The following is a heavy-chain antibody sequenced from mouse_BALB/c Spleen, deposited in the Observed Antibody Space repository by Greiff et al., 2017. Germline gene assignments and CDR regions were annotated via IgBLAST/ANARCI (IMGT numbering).Heavy chain of an antibody. CDR2: ISNGGGST. CDR1: GFTFSSYT. Sequence: EVKVVESGGGLVQPGGSLKLSCAASGFTFSSYTMSWVRQTPEKRLEWVAYISNGGGSTYYPDTVKGRFTISRDNAKNTLYLQMSSLKSEDTAMYYCARQSGNYVGYAMDYWGQGTSVTVSS. D-gene: IGHD2-1*01. V-gene: IGHV5-12-2*01. J-gene: IGHJ4*01. CDR3: ARQSGNYVGYAMDY.